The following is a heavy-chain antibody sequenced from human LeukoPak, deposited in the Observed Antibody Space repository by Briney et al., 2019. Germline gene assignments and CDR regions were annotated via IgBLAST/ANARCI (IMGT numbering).Heavy chain of an antibody. CDR2: LSGRGGNS. CDR3: VREDTPATANY. D-gene: IGHD2-21*02. V-gene: IGHV3-23*01. CDR1: GFTFSIYV. J-gene: IGHJ4*02. Sequence: GGSLRLSCAASGFTFSIYVMSWVRQAPGKGLEWVSTLSGRGGNSYYADSVKGRFTISRDNSKDTLFLQMHSLRPGDTAVYYCVREDTPATANYWGQGTLVTISS.